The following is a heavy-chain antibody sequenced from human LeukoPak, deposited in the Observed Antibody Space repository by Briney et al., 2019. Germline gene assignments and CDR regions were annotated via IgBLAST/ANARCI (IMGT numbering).Heavy chain of an antibody. V-gene: IGHV3-7*02. CDR2: IKPDGSEG. Sequence: GGSLRLSCAASGCTFSSYWMSWLRQAPGKGLEWVANIKPDGSEGSYVDSVKGRFTISRDNAKNSLFLQMNSLRAEDAAVYYCDRGRITMVVVISLGYWGQGTLVTVSS. CDR1: GCTFSSYW. J-gene: IGHJ4*02. CDR3: DRGRITMVVVISLGY. D-gene: IGHD3-22*01.